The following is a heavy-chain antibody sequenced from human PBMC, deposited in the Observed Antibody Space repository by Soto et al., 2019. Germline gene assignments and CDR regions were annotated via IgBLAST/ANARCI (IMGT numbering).Heavy chain of an antibody. Sequence: QVQLVQSGAEVKKPGASVKVSCKASGYTFTSYDINWVRQATGQGLEWMGWMNPNSGNTGYAQKFQGRVIMTRNTSICTSYMELCSLRSEVSAVYYCARERGYDSFDYWGQETLITVSS. CDR1: GYTFTSYD. CDR3: ARERGYDSFDY. J-gene: IGHJ4*02. CDR2: MNPNSGNT. V-gene: IGHV1-8*01. D-gene: IGHD5-12*01.